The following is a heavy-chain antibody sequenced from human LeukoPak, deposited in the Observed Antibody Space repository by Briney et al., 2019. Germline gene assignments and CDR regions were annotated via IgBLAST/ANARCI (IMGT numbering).Heavy chain of an antibody. CDR2: INPNNGGT. J-gene: IGHJ5*02. CDR1: GYTFTGYY. V-gene: IGHV1-2*02. CDR3: ARLPRGGYLPA. D-gene: IGHD5-24*01. Sequence: GASVKASCKASGYTFTGYYMHWVRQAPGQGLEWMGWINPNNGGTNYAQKFQGRVTMTRDTSISTAYMELSRLRSDDTAVYYCARLPRGGYLPAWGQGTLVTVSS.